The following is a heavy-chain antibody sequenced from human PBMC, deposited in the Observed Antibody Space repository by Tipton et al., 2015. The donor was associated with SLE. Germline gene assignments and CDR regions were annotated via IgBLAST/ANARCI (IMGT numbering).Heavy chain of an antibody. D-gene: IGHD1-7*01. V-gene: IGHV3-74*01. Sequence: GSLRLSCAASGFTFSDYFMSWVRQAPGKGLEWVSRINNDGSIISYADSVKGRFTISRDNARNTLYLQMNSLRAEDTAIYYCASASWNYGFFDYWGQGTLVTVSS. J-gene: IGHJ4*02. CDR1: GFTFSDYF. CDR3: ASASWNYGFFDY. CDR2: INNDGSII.